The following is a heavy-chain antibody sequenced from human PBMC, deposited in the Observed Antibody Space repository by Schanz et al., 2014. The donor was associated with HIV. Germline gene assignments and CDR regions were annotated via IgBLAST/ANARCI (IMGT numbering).Heavy chain of an antibody. Sequence: QVQLVQSGAEVKKPGSSVKVFCRASGETFSNYVISWVRQAPGQGLEWMGGIIPISGTANYAQKFQGRVTINVDESTSTAYMELSGLRSEDTAVYYCAGEYLPRITVSRGKWFDSWGQGTLVTVSS. V-gene: IGHV1-69*01. J-gene: IGHJ5*01. CDR1: GETFSNYV. D-gene: IGHD3-10*01. CDR2: IIPISGTA. CDR3: AGEYLPRITVSRGKWFDS.